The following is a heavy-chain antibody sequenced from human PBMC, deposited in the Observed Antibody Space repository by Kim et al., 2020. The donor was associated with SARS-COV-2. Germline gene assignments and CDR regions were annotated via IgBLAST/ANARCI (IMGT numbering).Heavy chain of an antibody. CDR1: GFTFNSFW. D-gene: IGHD1-26*01. CDR3: VKGGELY. Sequence: GGSLRLSCAASGFTFNSFWLNWVRQAPGKGLEWVANINQDGSQKYYVDSVKGRFTISRDNAKNSVYLQMNSLRAEDTAVYYCVKGGELYWGQGTLVTAS. CDR2: INQDGSQK. V-gene: IGHV3-7*03. J-gene: IGHJ4*02.